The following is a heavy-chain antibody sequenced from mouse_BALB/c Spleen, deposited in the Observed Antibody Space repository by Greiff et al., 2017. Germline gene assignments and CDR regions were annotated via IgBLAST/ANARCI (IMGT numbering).Heavy chain of an antibody. J-gene: IGHJ1*01. CDR1: EYEFPSHD. CDR3: ARPMSTVVATRYFDV. V-gene: IGHV5-2*01. Sequence: EVQRVESGGGLVQPGESLKLSCESNEYEFPSHDMSWVRKTPEKRLELVAAINSDGGSTYYPDTMERRFIISRDNTKKTLYLQMSSLRSEDTALYYCARPMSTVVATRYFDVWGAGTTVTVSS. CDR2: INSDGGST. D-gene: IGHD1-1*01.